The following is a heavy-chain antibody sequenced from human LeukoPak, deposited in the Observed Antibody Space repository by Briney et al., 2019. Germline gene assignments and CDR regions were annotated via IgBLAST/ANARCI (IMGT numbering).Heavy chain of an antibody. CDR1: GHTFTNND. J-gene: IGHJ4*02. CDR2: MSPKNGNT. CDR3: ARGNAVSGDY. V-gene: IGHV1-8*01. Sequence: ASVRVSCKASGHTFTNNDINWVRQATGQGLEWLGWMSPKNGNTGYAQKFHDRVTLTRDTSITTAYLELSSLTYEDTAVYYCARGNAVSGDYWGQGTLVTVSS. D-gene: IGHD6-19*01.